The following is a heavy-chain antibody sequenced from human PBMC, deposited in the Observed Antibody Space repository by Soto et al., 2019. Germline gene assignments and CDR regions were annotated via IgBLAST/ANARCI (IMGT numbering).Heavy chain of an antibody. CDR3: ARTPTGDLDY. D-gene: IGHD7-27*01. CDR1: GFIFSNYW. Sequence: EVRLVESGGGLVQPGGSLRLSCAASGFIFSNYWMSWVRQPPGKALEWVANIKHDGSAKYYMDSVKGRFTISRDNAKNSLYLQMNSLRVEDTAVYYCARTPTGDLDYWGQGTLVTVSS. V-gene: IGHV3-7*01. J-gene: IGHJ4*02. CDR2: IKHDGSAK.